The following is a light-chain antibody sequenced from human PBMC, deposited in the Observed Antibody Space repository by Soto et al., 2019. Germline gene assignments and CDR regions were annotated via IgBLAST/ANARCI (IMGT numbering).Light chain of an antibody. CDR1: TSDVGGHNY. CDR3: FSYTTSSAPYV. V-gene: IGLV2-14*01. J-gene: IGLJ1*01. CDR2: EVN. Sequence: QSALAQPASVSGSPGQSITISCTGTTSDVGGHNYASWYQQHPGKVPKLLIYEVNNRPSGVSNRFSGSKSGNTASLTISDLQADDEATYYCFSYTTSSAPYVFGTGTKVTVL.